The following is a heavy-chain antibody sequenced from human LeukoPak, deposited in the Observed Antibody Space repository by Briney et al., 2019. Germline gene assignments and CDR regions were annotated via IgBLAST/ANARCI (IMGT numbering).Heavy chain of an antibody. V-gene: IGHV3-30-3*01. Sequence: GGSLRLSCAASGFTFSSYAMHWVRQAPGKGLEWVAVISYDGSNKYYADSVKGRFTISRDNSKNTLYLQMNSLRAEDTAVYYCAREDCSSTSCYAFDIWGQGTMVTVSS. CDR3: AREDCSSTSCYAFDI. J-gene: IGHJ3*02. CDR1: GFTFSSYA. CDR2: ISYDGSNK. D-gene: IGHD2-2*01.